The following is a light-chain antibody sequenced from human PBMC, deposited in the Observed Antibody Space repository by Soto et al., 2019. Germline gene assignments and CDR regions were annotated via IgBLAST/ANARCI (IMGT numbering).Light chain of an antibody. J-gene: IGKJ1*01. V-gene: IGKV1-5*03. CDR1: QSISSW. CDR2: KAS. Sequence: DIQMTQSPSTLSASVGERVTITCRASQSISSWLAWYQQKTGKAPKLLIYKASSLESGVPSRFSGSGSGTEFTLTISSLQPDDFATYYCQQYNSHWTFGQGTKVEIK. CDR3: QQYNSHWT.